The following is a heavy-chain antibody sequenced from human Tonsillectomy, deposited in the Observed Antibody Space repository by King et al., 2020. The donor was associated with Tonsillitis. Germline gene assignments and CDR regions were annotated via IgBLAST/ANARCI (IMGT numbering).Heavy chain of an antibody. CDR1: GFTFRSSW. D-gene: IGHD6-19*01. V-gene: IGHV3-7*03. CDR3: ARDLPPPARSSGGFYDAFDI. J-gene: IGHJ3*02. CDR2: IKQDESEK. Sequence: VQLVESEGGLVQPGGSLRLSCAASGFTFRSSWMTWVRQSPGKGLEWVANIKQDESEKSYMDSVKGRFAISRDNAKNSLYLQMNSLRAEDTAAYYCARDLPPPARSSGGFYDAFDIWGQGTMVTVSS.